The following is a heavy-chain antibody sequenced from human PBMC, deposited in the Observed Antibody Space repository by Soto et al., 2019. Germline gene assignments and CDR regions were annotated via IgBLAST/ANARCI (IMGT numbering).Heavy chain of an antibody. J-gene: IGHJ4*02. CDR2: IKQDGSEK. D-gene: IGHD3-10*01. CDR1: GFAFRDST. V-gene: IGHV3-7*01. CDR3: ARSDYYGSGSTPGPLDY. Sequence: GGSLRLSCSASGFAFRDSTMHWVRQAPGKGLEWVANIKQDGSEKYYVDSVKGRFTISRDNAKNSLYLQMNSLRAEDTAVYYCARSDYYGSGSTPGPLDYWGQGTLVTVSS.